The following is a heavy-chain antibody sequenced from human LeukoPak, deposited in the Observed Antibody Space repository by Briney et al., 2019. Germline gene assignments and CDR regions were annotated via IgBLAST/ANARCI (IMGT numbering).Heavy chain of an antibody. D-gene: IGHD3-10*01. CDR1: GFTFSSYG. V-gene: IGHV3-23*01. Sequence: GGTLRLSCAASGFTFSSYGMSWVRQAPGKGLEWVSAISGSGGSTYYADSVKGRFTISRDNSKNTLYLQMNSLRAEDTAVYYCAKEAEWFGENSEFDYWGQGTLVTVSS. CDR3: AKEAEWFGENSEFDY. J-gene: IGHJ4*02. CDR2: ISGSGGST.